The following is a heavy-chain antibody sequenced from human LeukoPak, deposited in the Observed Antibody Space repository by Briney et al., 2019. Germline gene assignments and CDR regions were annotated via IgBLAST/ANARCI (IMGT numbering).Heavy chain of an antibody. D-gene: IGHD1-26*01. V-gene: IGHV3-11*04. Sequence: GGTLRLSCAASGFTFSDYYMTWIRQAPGKGLEWISYIRSSGYSIYYADSEKGRFTISRDNAKNSLYLQLNSLRAEGTAVYYCARSLGVGATSPYPWGQGALVTVSS. J-gene: IGHJ5*02. CDR2: IRSSGYSI. CDR3: ARSLGVGATSPYP. CDR1: GFTFSDYY.